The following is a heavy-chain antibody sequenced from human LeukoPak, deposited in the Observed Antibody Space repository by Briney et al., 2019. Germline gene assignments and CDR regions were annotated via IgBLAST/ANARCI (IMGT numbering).Heavy chain of an antibody. CDR1: GYTFTSYY. V-gene: IGHV1-46*01. D-gene: IGHD3-9*01. J-gene: IGHJ4*02. Sequence: ASVKVSCKASGYTFTSYYMHWVRQAPGQGLEGMGIINPSGGSTSYAQKFQGRVTMTRDTSTSTVYMELSSLRSEDTAVYYCARDRAALRYFERGGPDYWGRGTLVTVSS. CDR3: ARDRAALRYFERGGPDY. CDR2: INPSGGST.